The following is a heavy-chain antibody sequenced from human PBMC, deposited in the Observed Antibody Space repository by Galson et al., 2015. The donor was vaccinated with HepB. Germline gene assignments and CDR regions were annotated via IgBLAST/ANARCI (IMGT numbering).Heavy chain of an antibody. CDR2: ISYDGSNK. D-gene: IGHD6-13*01. V-gene: IGHV3-30*04. CDR1: GFTFSSYA. J-gene: IGHJ3*02. Sequence: SLRLSCAASGFTFSSYAMHWVRQAPGKGLEWVAVISYDGSNKYYADSVKGRFTISRDNSKNTLYLQMNSLRAEDTAVYYCARDSGSSGLWDAFDIWGQGTMVTVSS. CDR3: ARDSGSSGLWDAFDI.